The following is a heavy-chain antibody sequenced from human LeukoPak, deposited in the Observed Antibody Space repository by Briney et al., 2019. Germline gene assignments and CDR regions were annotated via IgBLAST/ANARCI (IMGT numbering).Heavy chain of an antibody. CDR2: IAGSGGGT. J-gene: IGHJ6*02. Sequence: SGRSLRPSRAASVFTLRNYAMSWVRQAPGKGLDWVSVIAGSGGGTYYADSLKGRFTISRDTSKNTLHLQMNSLRAEDTAVYYCAKALTGEDYGMDVWGQGTTVTVSS. CDR3: AKALTGEDYGMDV. V-gene: IGHV3-23*01. CDR1: VFTLRNYA. D-gene: IGHD2-15*01.